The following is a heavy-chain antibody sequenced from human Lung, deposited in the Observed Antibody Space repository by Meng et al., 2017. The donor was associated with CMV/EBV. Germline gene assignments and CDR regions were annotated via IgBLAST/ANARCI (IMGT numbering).Heavy chain of an antibody. J-gene: IGHJ4*02. D-gene: IGHD3-22*01. Sequence: GESLKISCAASGFTFSSYVMSWVRQAPGKGLEWVSAISGSGGSTYYADSVKGRFTISRDNSKNTLYLQMNSLRAEDTAVYYCAKSYYDSSGYYYNWGQGTLVTVSS. V-gene: IGHV3-23*01. CDR2: ISGSGGST. CDR1: GFTFSSYV. CDR3: AKSYYDSSGYYYN.